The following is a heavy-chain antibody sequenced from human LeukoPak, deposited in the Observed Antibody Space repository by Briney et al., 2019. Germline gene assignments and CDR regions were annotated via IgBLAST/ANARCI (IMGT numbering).Heavy chain of an antibody. CDR2: MDPNSGNT. CDR3: ARGSRYYYDSSGYSFDY. CDR1: GYTFTSYG. V-gene: IGHV1-8*02. D-gene: IGHD3-22*01. Sequence: GASVKVSCKASGYTFTSYGISWLRQATGQGLEWMGWMDPNSGNTGYAQKFQGRVTMTRNTSISTAYMELSSLRSEDTAVYYCARGSRYYYDSSGYSFDYWGQGTLVTVSS. J-gene: IGHJ4*02.